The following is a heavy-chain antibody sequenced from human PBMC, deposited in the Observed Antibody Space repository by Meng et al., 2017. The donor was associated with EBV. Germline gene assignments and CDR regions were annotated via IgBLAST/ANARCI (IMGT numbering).Heavy chain of an antibody. CDR1: GCPFRNYA. J-gene: IGHJ4*02. CDR2: FLPTLGAP. V-gene: IGHV1-69*01. Sequence: QLLKSAAEVQKPGSSVKVSCKTSGCPFRNYAISWVRQAPGQGLEWLGGFLPTLGAPNYAQKFHGRVSITADESTSTHYMDLSSLRSEDTAVYYCASESGRGYTPDYWGQGTLVTVSS. D-gene: IGHD3-10*01. CDR3: ASESGRGYTPDY.